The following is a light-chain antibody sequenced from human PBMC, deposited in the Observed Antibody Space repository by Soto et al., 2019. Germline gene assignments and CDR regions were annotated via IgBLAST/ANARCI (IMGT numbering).Light chain of an antibody. CDR1: QSVGGS. J-gene: IGKJ1*01. CDR2: HTS. Sequence: TVMNKSPCTLSLSPRERAALYCRASQSVGGSLVWYQQRPGQAPRLLVYHTSNRATGIPDRFSASGSGTDFTLTISRLEPEDFAVYYCQQYESSPRTVGQGTKVDIK. V-gene: IGKV3-20*01. CDR3: QQYESSPRT.